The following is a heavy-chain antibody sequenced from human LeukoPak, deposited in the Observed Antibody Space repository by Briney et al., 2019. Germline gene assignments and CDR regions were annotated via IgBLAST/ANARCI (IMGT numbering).Heavy chain of an antibody. J-gene: IGHJ4*02. CDR1: GFTFSSYC. D-gene: IGHD3-16*01. Sequence: GGSLRLSCAASGFTFSSYCMNWVRQAPGKGLEWVSYISSSSSTIYYADSVKGRFTISRDNAKNSLYLQMNSLRAEDTAVYYCARRAELGMRYFDSWGQGALVTVSS. CDR2: ISSSSSTI. V-gene: IGHV3-48*01. CDR3: ARRAELGMRYFDS.